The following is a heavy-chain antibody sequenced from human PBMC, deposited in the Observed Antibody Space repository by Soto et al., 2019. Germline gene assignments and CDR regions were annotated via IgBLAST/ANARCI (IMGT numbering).Heavy chain of an antibody. CDR3: AHYVSSSPAGWFDP. CDR1: GLSLSTSEEA. Sequence: QITLKESGPTLVKPTQTLTLTCTFSGLSLSTSEEAVGWIRQPPGKALEWLALIYWDDDKRYNPTLKTRLTITKDTSKNQVVLALTNMDPVDTATYYCAHYVSSSPAGWFDPWGQGILVTVSS. J-gene: IGHJ5*02. CDR2: IYWDDDK. V-gene: IGHV2-5*02. D-gene: IGHD3-10*02.